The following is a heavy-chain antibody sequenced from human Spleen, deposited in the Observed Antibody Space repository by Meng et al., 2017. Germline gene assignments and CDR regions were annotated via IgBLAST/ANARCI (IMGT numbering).Heavy chain of an antibody. CDR3: ARRDGDYNRFDY. Sequence: QVQLEESGPGLVRPSQTLSLTCTVSGASISSGGYFWNWIRQHPGKGLEWIGYVYSNGNTYYNPSLKSRVTISVDTSANQFSLNLWSVTAADTAVYFCARRDGDYNRFDYWGQGMLVTVSS. D-gene: IGHD4-17*01. V-gene: IGHV4-31*03. CDR1: GASISSGGYF. J-gene: IGHJ4*02. CDR2: VYSNGNT.